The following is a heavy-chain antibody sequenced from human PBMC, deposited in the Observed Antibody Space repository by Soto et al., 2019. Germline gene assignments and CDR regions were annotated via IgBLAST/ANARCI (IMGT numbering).Heavy chain of an antibody. Sequence: SVKVSFKASCYTFTSYGISWVRQAPGQGLEWMGWISAYNGNTNYAQKLQGRVTMTTDTSTSTAYMELRSLRSDDTAVYYCARDGYQLLSYYYYGMDVWGQGTTVTVSS. J-gene: IGHJ6*02. CDR1: CYTFTSYG. CDR2: ISAYNGNT. V-gene: IGHV1-18*01. CDR3: ARDGYQLLSYYYYGMDV. D-gene: IGHD2-2*01.